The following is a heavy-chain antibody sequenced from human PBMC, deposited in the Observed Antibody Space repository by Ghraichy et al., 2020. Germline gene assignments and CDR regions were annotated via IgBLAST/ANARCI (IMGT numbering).Heavy chain of an antibody. J-gene: IGHJ4*02. V-gene: IGHV3-7*04. CDR2: IKQDGSEK. Sequence: GGSLRLSCSASGFTFSSHWMTWVRQAPGKGLEWVANIKQDGSEKYYVDSVKGRFTISRDNARNSVYLQMDSLRAEDTAVYYCGGGGGWVFDSWGQGTLVTVSS. CDR3: GGGGGWVFDS. CDR1: GFTFSSHW. D-gene: IGHD6-19*01.